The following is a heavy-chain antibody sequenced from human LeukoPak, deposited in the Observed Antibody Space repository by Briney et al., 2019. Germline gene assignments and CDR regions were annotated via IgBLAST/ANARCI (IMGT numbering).Heavy chain of an antibody. Sequence: SETLSLTCTVSGGSIRPYYWSWIRQPPGKGLEWLGYIYYSGSTDYNPSLKSRVAISVDTSKNQFSLKLSSVTAADTAVYYCARSTGSTMFIDYWGQGTLVTVSS. CDR3: ARSTGSTMFIDY. D-gene: IGHD3-10*02. V-gene: IGHV4-59*01. CDR2: IYYSGST. CDR1: GGSIRPYY. J-gene: IGHJ4*02.